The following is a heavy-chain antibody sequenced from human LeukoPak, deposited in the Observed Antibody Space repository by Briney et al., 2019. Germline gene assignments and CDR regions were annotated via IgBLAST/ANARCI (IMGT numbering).Heavy chain of an antibody. V-gene: IGHV3-74*01. CDR3: ATDWFGAVNS. J-gene: IGHJ4*02. CDR1: GHIFRDSW. CDR2: IKSDGSGT. D-gene: IGHD3-16*01. Sequence: PGGSLRLSCAASAAFGHIFRDSWMHWVRQAPGKGLVWVSLIKSDGSGTIYADSVKGRFTISRDNAKNTLYLQMNSLRAKDTAVYFCATDWFGAVNSWGQGTLVTVSS.